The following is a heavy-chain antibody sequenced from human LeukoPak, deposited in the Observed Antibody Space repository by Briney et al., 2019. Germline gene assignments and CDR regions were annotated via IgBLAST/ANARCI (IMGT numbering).Heavy chain of an antibody. Sequence: PSETLSLTCTVSGGSISSSSYYWGWIRQPPGKGLEWIGSVYYSGSTYYNPSLKSRVTISVDTSKNQFSLRLSPVTAADTAVYYCARYCSGGSCFLDYWGQGTLVTVSS. CDR1: GGSISSSSYY. CDR2: VYYSGST. J-gene: IGHJ4*02. CDR3: ARYCSGGSCFLDY. D-gene: IGHD2-15*01. V-gene: IGHV4-39*01.